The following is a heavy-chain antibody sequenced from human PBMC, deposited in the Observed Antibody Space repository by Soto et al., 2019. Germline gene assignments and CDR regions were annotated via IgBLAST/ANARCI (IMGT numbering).Heavy chain of an antibody. CDR1: GYRCTSYG. CDR3: AMVDVSVTPSPPDV. D-gene: IGHD2-8*01. J-gene: IGHJ6*02. V-gene: IGHV1-18*01. Sequence: QVQLVQSGAEVKNPGASVTVSCTAYGYRCTSYGIGWVRQAPGQGREWMGWLNADNGNTNYAQNLQGRVTLTTDTSTSTAYMELRGLRSNDTAVYYCAMVDVSVTPSPPDVWGQGTTVTVSS. CDR2: LNADNGNT.